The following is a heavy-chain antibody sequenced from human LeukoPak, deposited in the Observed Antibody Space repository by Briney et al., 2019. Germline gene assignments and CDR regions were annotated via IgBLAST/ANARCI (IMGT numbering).Heavy chain of an antibody. CDR1: GFTFSSYE. CDR2: ISGSGGST. Sequence: GGSLRLSCAASGFTFSSYEMNWVRQAPGKGLEWVSAISGSGGSTYYADSVKGRFTISRDNSKNTLYLQMNSLRAEDTAVYYCAKAEDCTNGVCYTADYWGQGTLVTVSS. D-gene: IGHD2-8*01. J-gene: IGHJ4*02. V-gene: IGHV3-23*01. CDR3: AKAEDCTNGVCYTADY.